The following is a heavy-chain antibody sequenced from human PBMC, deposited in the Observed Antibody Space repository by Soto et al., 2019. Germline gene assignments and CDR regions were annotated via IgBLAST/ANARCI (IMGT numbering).Heavy chain of an antibody. CDR2: ISYDGSNK. D-gene: IGHD6-25*01. CDR1: GFTFRSYG. V-gene: IGHV3-30*18. J-gene: IGHJ6*02. CDR3: AKNRLANSPYYYYYYGIDV. Sequence: QVQLVESGGGVVQPGRSLRLSCAASGFTFRSYGMHWVRQAPGKGLEWVAVISYDGSNKYYADSVKGRFTISRDNSKNTLYLQMNSLRAEDTAVYYCAKNRLANSPYYYYYYGIDVRGQGTTVTVSS.